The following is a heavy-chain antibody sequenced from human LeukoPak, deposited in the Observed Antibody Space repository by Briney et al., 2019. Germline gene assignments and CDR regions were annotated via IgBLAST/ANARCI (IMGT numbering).Heavy chain of an antibody. V-gene: IGHV3-15*01. CDR1: GFTFSNAW. CDR2: IKSKTDGGTT. CDR3: TTPYYYGSGSYYNVGY. Sequence: GGSLRLSCAASGFTFSNAWMSWVGQAPGKGLEWVGRIKSKTDGGTTDYAAPVKGRFTISRDDSKNTLYLQMNSLKTEDTAVYYCTTPYYYGSGSYYNVGYWGQGTLVTASS. J-gene: IGHJ4*02. D-gene: IGHD3-10*01.